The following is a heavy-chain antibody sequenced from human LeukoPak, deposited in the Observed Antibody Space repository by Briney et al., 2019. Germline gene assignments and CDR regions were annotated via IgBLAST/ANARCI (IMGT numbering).Heavy chain of an antibody. D-gene: IGHD2-2*01. CDR1: GGSFSGYY. CDR2: INHSGST. Sequence: SETLSLTCAVYGGSFSGYYWSWIRQPPGKGLEWIGEINHSGSTNYNPSLKSRVTISVDTSKNQFSPKLSSVTAADTAVYYCARGAAMLPIDYWGQGTLVTVSS. V-gene: IGHV4-34*01. CDR3: ARGAAMLPIDY. J-gene: IGHJ4*02.